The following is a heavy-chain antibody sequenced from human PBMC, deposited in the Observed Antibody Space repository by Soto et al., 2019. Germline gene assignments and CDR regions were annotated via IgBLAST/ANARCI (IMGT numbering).Heavy chain of an antibody. D-gene: IGHD5-12*01. Sequence: AGGSLRLSCAASGFTFSSYAMSWVRQAPGKGLEWVSAISGSGGSTYYADSVKGRFTISRDNSKNTLYLQMNSLRAEDTAVYYCAKAGGMATIAPLYLFDYWGQGTLVTV. CDR2: ISGSGGST. CDR3: AKAGGMATIAPLYLFDY. J-gene: IGHJ4*02. CDR1: GFTFSSYA. V-gene: IGHV3-23*01.